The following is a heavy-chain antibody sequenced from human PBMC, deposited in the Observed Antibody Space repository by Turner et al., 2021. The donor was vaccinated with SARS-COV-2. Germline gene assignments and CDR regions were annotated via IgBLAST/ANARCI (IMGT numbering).Heavy chain of an antibody. CDR1: GGTVTNRCYS. D-gene: IGHD2-21*02. V-gene: IGHV4-39*01. CDR2: MSYSEMA. J-gene: IGHJ2*01. Sequence: QLQFDVSRPGMVTAAKTRSLRCGVSGGTVTNRCYSSGWVRQAPGRGLEWIASMSYSEMAYHNPSQRSRVSISKDTSKNQFSLNLTSLTAADAAIYFCATKTHCGSDCDSKYFDFWGRGTPVTVSS. CDR3: ATKTHCGSDCDSKYFDF.